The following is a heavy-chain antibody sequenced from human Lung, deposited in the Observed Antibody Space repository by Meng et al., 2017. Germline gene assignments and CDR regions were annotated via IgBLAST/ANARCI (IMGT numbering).Heavy chain of an antibody. Sequence: ASVKVSCKASGYDFTTYYIHWVRQAPGQGLEWMAIINPGGSNTTYAQRFQGRLTMTWDTSTGTVYMELSSLRSEDTAVYFCARAGSSRSPPRDYWGQGTLVTVSS. CDR2: INPGGSNT. J-gene: IGHJ4*02. V-gene: IGHV1-46*01. D-gene: IGHD3-10*01. CDR1: GYDFTTYY. CDR3: ARAGSSRSPPRDY.